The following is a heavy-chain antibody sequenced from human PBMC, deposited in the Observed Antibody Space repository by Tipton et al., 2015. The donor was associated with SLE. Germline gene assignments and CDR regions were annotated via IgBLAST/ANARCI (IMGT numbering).Heavy chain of an antibody. J-gene: IGHJ6*02. D-gene: IGHD6-13*01. CDR2: INHIGST. CDR1: GFTVSSNY. Sequence: LRLSCAASGFTVSSNYMSWVRQPPGKGLEWIGEINHIGSTNYNPSLKSRVTISVDTSKNQFSLKLSSVTAADTAAYYCARHDRGIYSSSWYDYYYGMDVWGQGTTVTVSS. V-gene: IGHV4-34*01. CDR3: ARHDRGIYSSSWYDYYYGMDV.